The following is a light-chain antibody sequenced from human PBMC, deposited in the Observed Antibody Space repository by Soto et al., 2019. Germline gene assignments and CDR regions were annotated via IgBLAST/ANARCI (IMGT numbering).Light chain of an antibody. V-gene: IGKV3-20*01. J-gene: IGKJ5*01. Sequence: ENVLTQSPGALSLSPGERATLSCRASQRVDDSHLAWYQLRPGQAPSLLIYGASTRATGIPDRFSGSGSGTDFSLTIRGLKPEDFAVYYCQAYRMSPNTFGQGRRLEIK. CDR3: QAYRMSPNT. CDR1: QRVDDSH. CDR2: GAS.